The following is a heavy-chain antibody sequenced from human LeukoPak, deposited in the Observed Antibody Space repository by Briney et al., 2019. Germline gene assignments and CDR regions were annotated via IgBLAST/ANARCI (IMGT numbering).Heavy chain of an antibody. CDR1: GITFSSHW. Sequence: GGSLRLSCAASGITFSSHWMTWVRQAAGKGLEWVANIKQDGSEKYYVDSVKGRFTISRDNAKNSLYLQMNSLRAEDTAVYYCAKDLERHIVVVTASAVDYWGQGTLVTVSS. D-gene: IGHD2-21*02. V-gene: IGHV3-7*01. CDR3: AKDLERHIVVVTASAVDY. J-gene: IGHJ4*02. CDR2: IKQDGSEK.